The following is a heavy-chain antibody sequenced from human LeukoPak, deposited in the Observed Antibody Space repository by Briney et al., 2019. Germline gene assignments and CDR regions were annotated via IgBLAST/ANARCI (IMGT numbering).Heavy chain of an antibody. D-gene: IGHD6-13*01. CDR2: ISTSGNT. V-gene: IGHV4-4*09. CDR3: ARCGGREQLIPYSLDY. J-gene: IGHJ4*02. Sequence: SKTLSLTCTVSGGSISGYYLNWIRQPPGKGLEWIGYISTSGNTNYNPSLKSRVTISVDTSRNQFSLRLSSVTSADTAVYYCARCGGREQLIPYSLDYWGQGTLVTVSS. CDR1: GGSISGYY.